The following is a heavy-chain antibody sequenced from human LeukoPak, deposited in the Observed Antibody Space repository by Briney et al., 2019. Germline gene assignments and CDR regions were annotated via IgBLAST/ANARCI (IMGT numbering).Heavy chain of an antibody. Sequence: SETLSLTCTVSGGSISSYYWSWIRQPAGKGLEWIGRIYTSGSTNYNPSLKSRVTMSVDTSKNQFSLKLSSVTAADTAVYYCASSAAAGTSGWSDPWGQGTLVTVSS. V-gene: IGHV4-4*07. CDR2: IYTSGST. D-gene: IGHD6-13*01. J-gene: IGHJ5*02. CDR1: GGSISSYY. CDR3: ASSAAAGTSGWSDP.